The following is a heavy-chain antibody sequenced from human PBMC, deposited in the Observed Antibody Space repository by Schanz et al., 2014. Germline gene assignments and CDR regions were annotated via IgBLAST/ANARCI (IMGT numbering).Heavy chain of an antibody. CDR2: ISSGGRNI. D-gene: IGHD3-3*02. CDR3: AQTRSTFMGAIDN. Sequence: EVQLLESGGGLVQPGGSLRLSCAASGFTFTNYAMNWVRQAPGKGLEWVSSISSGGRNISYADSLKGRFTISRDNARNSLYLQLNSLRVEDSGVYFCAQTRSTFMGAIDNWGQGVRVIVSS. J-gene: IGHJ4*02. CDR1: GFTFTNYA. V-gene: IGHV3-21*01.